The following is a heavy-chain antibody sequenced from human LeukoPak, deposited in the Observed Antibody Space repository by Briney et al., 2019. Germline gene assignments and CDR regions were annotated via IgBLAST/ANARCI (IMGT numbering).Heavy chain of an antibody. CDR3: ARQIDYGDYHLDY. J-gene: IGHJ4*02. V-gene: IGHV4-39*01. CDR2: IYYSGST. D-gene: IGHD4-17*01. CDR1: GGSISSSSYY. Sequence: SETLSLTCTVSGGSISSSSYYWGWIRQPPGKGLEWIGSIYYSGSTYYNPSLKSRVTISVDTSKNQFSLKLSSVTAADTAVYYCARQIDYGDYHLDYWGQGTLVTDSS.